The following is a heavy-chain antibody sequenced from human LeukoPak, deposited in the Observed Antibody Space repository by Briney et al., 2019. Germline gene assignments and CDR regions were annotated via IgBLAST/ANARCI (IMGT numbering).Heavy chain of an antibody. Sequence: PGGSLRLSCAASGFTFSNYWMSWVRQAPGKGLEWVANIKQDGSEKYYVDSVKGRFTISRDNAKNSLYLQMNSLRAEDTAVYYCARDYDFWSGYYYYWGQGTLVTVSS. CDR1: GFTFSNYW. J-gene: IGHJ4*02. V-gene: IGHV3-7*01. D-gene: IGHD3-3*01. CDR2: IKQDGSEK. CDR3: ARDYDFWSGYYYY.